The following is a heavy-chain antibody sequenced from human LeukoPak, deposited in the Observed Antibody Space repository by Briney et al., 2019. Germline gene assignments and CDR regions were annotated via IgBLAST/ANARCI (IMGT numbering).Heavy chain of an antibody. CDR1: GGSISSSSYY. CDR2: IYYSGST. J-gene: IGHJ4*02. V-gene: IGHV4-39*01. Sequence: SETLSPTCTVSGGSISSSSYYWGWIRQPPGKGLEWIGSIYYSGSTYYNPSLKSRVTISVDTSKNQFSLKLSSVTAADTAVYYCARHGTVTKYFDYWGQGTLVTVSS. CDR3: ARHGTVTKYFDY. D-gene: IGHD4-17*01.